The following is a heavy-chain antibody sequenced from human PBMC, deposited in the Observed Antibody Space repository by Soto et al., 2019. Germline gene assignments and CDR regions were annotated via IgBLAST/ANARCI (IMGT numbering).Heavy chain of an antibody. J-gene: IGHJ3*02. D-gene: IGHD2-15*01. CDR2: MNPNSGNT. Sequence: ASVKVSCKASGYTFTSYDINWVRQATGQGLEWMGWMNPNSGNTGYAQKFQGRVTMTRNTSISTAYMELSSLRSEDTAVYYFARGPLCSGGSCYLDAFDIWGQGTMVTVPS. CDR3: ARGPLCSGGSCYLDAFDI. CDR1: GYTFTSYD. V-gene: IGHV1-8*01.